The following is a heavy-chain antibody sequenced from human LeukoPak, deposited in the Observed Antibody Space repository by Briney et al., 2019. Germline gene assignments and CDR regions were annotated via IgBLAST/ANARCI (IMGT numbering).Heavy chain of an antibody. Sequence: ASVKVSCKASGYTFTSYDINWVRQATGQGLEWMGWMNPNSGSTGYAQKFQGRATMTRNTSISTAYMELSSLRSEDTAVYYCARQTTVTTGDYWGQGTLVTVSS. CDR2: MNPNSGST. D-gene: IGHD4-17*01. V-gene: IGHV1-8*01. J-gene: IGHJ4*02. CDR1: GYTFTSYD. CDR3: ARQTTVTTGDY.